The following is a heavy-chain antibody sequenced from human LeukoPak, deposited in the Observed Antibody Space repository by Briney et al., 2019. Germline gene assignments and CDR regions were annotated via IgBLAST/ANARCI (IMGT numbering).Heavy chain of an antibody. V-gene: IGHV3-9*01. Sequence: GGSLRLSSAASGFTFDDYAMHWVRHAPGKGLEWVSGISWNSGSIGYADSVKGRFTISRDNAKNSLYLQMNSLRAEDTALYYCAKDTLLKGGFDYWGQGTLVTVSS. J-gene: IGHJ4*02. CDR3: AKDTLLKGGFDY. CDR2: ISWNSGSI. CDR1: GFTFDDYA. D-gene: IGHD2-15*01.